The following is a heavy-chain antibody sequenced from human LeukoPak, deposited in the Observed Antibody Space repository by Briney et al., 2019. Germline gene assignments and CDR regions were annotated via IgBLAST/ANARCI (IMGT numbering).Heavy chain of an antibody. Sequence: SVKVCCKASGGTFISYAISWVRQAPGQGLEWMGGIIPIFGTANYAQKFQGRVTITADESTSTAYMELSSLRSEDTAVYYCARDYYDSSGYYYYYYGMDVWGQGTTVTVSS. D-gene: IGHD3-22*01. CDR2: IIPIFGTA. J-gene: IGHJ6*02. CDR3: ARDYYDSSGYYYYYYGMDV. V-gene: IGHV1-69*13. CDR1: GGTFISYA.